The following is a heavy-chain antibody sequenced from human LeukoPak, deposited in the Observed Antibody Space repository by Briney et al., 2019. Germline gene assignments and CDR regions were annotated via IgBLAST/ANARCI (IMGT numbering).Heavy chain of an antibody. CDR1: GFAFSTYA. CDR3: ARDRMGGSFDY. CDR2: ITSDSNTI. J-gene: IGHJ4*02. V-gene: IGHV3-48*01. D-gene: IGHD2-15*01. Sequence: GGSLRLSCAASGFAFSTYAMNWVRQAPGKGLEWASFITSDSNTIYYADSMKGRFTISRDNAENSLYLQMNSLSAEDTAVYYCARDRMGGSFDYWGQGTLVTVSS.